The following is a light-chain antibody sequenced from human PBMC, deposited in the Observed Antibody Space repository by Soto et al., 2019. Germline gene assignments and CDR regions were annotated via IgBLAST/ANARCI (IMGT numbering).Light chain of an antibody. CDR3: SSYTSSSTLL. V-gene: IGLV2-14*01. CDR1: SSDVGGYNY. CDR2: DVS. J-gene: IGLJ2*01. Sequence: QSVLTQPASVSGSPGQSMTISCTGTSSDVGGYNYVSWYQQHPGKAPKLMIYDVSTRPSGVSNRFSGSKSGNTASLTISGLQAEDEADYYCSSYTSSSTLLFGGGTKLTVL.